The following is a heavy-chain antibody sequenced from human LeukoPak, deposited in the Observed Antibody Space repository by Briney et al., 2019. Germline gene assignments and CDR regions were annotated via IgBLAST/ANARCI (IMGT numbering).Heavy chain of an antibody. Sequence: GRSLRFSCAASGFTFSSYGMHWVRQAPGKGLEWVAVIWYDGSNKYYADSVKGRFTISRDNSKNTLYLQMNSLRAEDTAVYYCARDGTGGSYYHDYWGQGTLVTVSS. CDR1: GFTFSSYG. CDR3: ARDGTGGSYYHDY. CDR2: IWYDGSNK. J-gene: IGHJ4*02. D-gene: IGHD1-26*01. V-gene: IGHV3-33*01.